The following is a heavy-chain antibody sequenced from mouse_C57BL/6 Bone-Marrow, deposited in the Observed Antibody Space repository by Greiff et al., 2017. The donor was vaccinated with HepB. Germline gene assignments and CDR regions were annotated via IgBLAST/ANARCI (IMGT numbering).Heavy chain of an antibody. CDR3: ARDRWLLRFAWFAY. Sequence: EVQLQESGPGLVKPSQSLSLTCSVTGYSITSGYYWNWIRQFPGNKLEWMGYISYDGSNNYNPSLKNRISITRDTSKNQFFLKLNSVTTEDTATCYCARDRWLLRFAWFAYWGQGTLVTVSA. J-gene: IGHJ3*01. D-gene: IGHD1-1*01. CDR2: ISYDGSN. V-gene: IGHV3-6*01. CDR1: GYSITSGYY.